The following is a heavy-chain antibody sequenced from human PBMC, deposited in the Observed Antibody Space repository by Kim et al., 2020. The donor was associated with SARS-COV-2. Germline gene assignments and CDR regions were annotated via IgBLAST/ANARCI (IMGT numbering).Heavy chain of an antibody. CDR3: ARDPLAGGRGSSPLNYYYYYGMDV. V-gene: IGHV3-21*01. D-gene: IGHD1-26*01. CDR1: GFTFSSYS. CDR2: ISSSSSYI. J-gene: IGHJ6*02. Sequence: GGSLRLSCAASGFTFSSYSMNWVRQAPGKGLEWVSSISSSSSYIYYADSVKGRFTISRDNAKNSLYLQMNSLRAEDTAVYYCARDPLAGGRGSSPLNYYYYYGMDVWGQGTTVTVSS.